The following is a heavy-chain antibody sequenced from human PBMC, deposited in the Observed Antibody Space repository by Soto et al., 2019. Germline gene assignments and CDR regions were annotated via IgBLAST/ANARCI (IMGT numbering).Heavy chain of an antibody. Sequence: EVQLVESGGGLVQPGGSLRLSCAASGFTVSTKYMSWVRKAPGKGLEWVSVIYSGGSTFYADSVRGRFTISRDNSKNTVNLQMNSLRAEDTAVYYCARDPWAADYLGQGTMVTVSS. CDR2: IYSGGST. J-gene: IGHJ4*02. CDR1: GFTVSTKY. D-gene: IGHD3-16*01. V-gene: IGHV3-66*01. CDR3: ARDPWAADY.